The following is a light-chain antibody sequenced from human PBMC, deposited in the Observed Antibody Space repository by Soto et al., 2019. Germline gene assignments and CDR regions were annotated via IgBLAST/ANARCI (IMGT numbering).Light chain of an antibody. V-gene: IGKV2-28*01. J-gene: IGKJ5*01. CDR1: QSLLQSNGYNY. CDR2: LGS. CDR3: RQAPQTQIN. Sequence: VVRRLGLSLTATRGPPPSIYSRSSQSLLQSNGYNYLDWYLQKPGQSPQLLIYLGSNRASGVPDRFSVTGSGTDSTQKSSRGEAEDVGFYYIRQAPQTQINIGEGTRLEIK.